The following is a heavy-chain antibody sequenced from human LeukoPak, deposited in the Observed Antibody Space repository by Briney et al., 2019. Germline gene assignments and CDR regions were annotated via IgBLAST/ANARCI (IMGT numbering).Heavy chain of an antibody. D-gene: IGHD2-2*01. CDR1: GGSIRSHY. Sequence: SETLSLTCTVPGGSIRSHYWSWIRQPPGKGLEWIGYIYYSGSTNYNPSLKSRVTISVDTSKNQFSLKLSSVTAADTAVYYCARGYCSSTSCYGGFIAAAVDAFDIWGQGTMVTVSS. J-gene: IGHJ3*02. CDR3: ARGYCSSTSCYGGFIAAAVDAFDI. V-gene: IGHV4-59*11. CDR2: IYYSGST.